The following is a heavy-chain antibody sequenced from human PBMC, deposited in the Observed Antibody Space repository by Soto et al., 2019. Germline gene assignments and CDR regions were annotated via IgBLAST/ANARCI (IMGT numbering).Heavy chain of an antibody. D-gene: IGHD6-19*01. Sequence: QVQLVQSGAEVKKPGASVTVSCKTSGYTFSNYGINWVRQAPGQGLEWMGWISGYNGNTNYAQTVQGRVTMTTDTSTGTVYMELRSMKSDDTAIYYCSRFIMVGGWFDPNYYHGMDFWGQGTTVNVSS. CDR1: GYTFSNYG. V-gene: IGHV1-18*01. CDR2: ISGYNGNT. J-gene: IGHJ6*02. CDR3: SRFIMVGGWFDPNYYHGMDF.